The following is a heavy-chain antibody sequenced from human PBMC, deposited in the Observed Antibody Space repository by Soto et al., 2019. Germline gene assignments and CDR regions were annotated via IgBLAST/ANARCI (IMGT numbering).Heavy chain of an antibody. D-gene: IGHD3-9*01. CDR2: IYYSGST. J-gene: IGHJ5*02. CDR1: GGSISSSSYY. V-gene: IGHV4-39*01. CDR3: ARAYYDILTGYYISWFDP. Sequence: SETLSLTCTVSGGSISSSSYYWGWIRQPPGKGLEWIGSIYYSGSTYYNPSLKSRVTISVDTSKNQFSLKLSSVTAADTAVHYCARAYYDILTGYYISWFDPWGQGTLVTVSS.